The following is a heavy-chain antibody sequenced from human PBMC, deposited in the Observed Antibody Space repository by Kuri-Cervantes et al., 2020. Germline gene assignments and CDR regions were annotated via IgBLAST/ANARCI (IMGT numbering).Heavy chain of an antibody. CDR3: ARDDVVVAASGFDY. Sequence: GSLRLSCVVSGDSIRRSGHYWAWIRQPPGKGLEWIGEIYHSGSTNYNPSLKSRVTISVDKSKNQVSLKLSSVTAADTAVYYCARDDVVVAASGFDYWGQGTLVTVSS. V-gene: IGHV4-39*02. J-gene: IGHJ4*02. CDR1: GDSIRRSGHY. D-gene: IGHD2-15*01. CDR2: IYHSGST.